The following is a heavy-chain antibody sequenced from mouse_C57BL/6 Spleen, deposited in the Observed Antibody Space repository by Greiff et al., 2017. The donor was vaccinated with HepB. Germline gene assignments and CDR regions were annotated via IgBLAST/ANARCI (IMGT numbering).Heavy chain of an antibody. CDR2: ISGGGGNT. D-gene: IGHD1-1*01. Sequence: EVMLVESGGGLVKPGGSLKLSCAASGFTFSSYTMSWVRQTPEKRLEWVATISGGGGNTYYPDSVKGRFTISRDNAKNTLYLQMSSLRSEDTALYYCARQLTTVVAHWYFDVWGTGTTVTVSS. CDR1: GFTFSSYT. CDR3: ARQLTTVVAHWYFDV. V-gene: IGHV5-9*01. J-gene: IGHJ1*03.